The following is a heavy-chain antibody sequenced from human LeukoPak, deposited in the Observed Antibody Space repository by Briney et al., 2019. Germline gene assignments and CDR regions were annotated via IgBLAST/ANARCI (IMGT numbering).Heavy chain of an antibody. CDR1: GFTFSTYS. CDR2: ISSSSSTI. D-gene: IGHD5-24*01. V-gene: IGHV3-48*02. J-gene: IGHJ4*02. Sequence: GGSLRLSCTTSGFTFSTYSMNWVRQAPGKGLEWVSYISSSSSTIYYADSVKGRFTISRDNAKNSLYLQMNSLRDEDTAVYYCARASFQRWLQLGGDWGQGTLVTVSS. CDR3: ARASFQRWLQLGGD.